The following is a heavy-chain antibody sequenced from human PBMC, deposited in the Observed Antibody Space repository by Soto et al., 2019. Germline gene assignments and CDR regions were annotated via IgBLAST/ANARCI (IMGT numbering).Heavy chain of an antibody. CDR3: ARDRGSGYYFDY. CDR1: GYTFTSYA. Sequence: ASVKVSCKASGYTFTSYAISWVRQAPGQGLEWMGWINAYNGHTNYAQKLQGRVTMTTDTSTSTAYMELRSLRSDDTAMYYCARDRGSGYYFDYWGQETLVTVSS. J-gene: IGHJ4*02. CDR2: INAYNGHT. V-gene: IGHV1-18*01. D-gene: IGHD6-25*01.